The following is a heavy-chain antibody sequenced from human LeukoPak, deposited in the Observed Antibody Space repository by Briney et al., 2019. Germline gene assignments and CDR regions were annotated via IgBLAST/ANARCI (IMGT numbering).Heavy chain of an antibody. D-gene: IGHD3-22*01. CDR3: SRQVVGNDY. CDR2: INHSGYT. Sequence: PSETLSLTCAVYGESSFSSYYWSWIRQTPGGALEWIGEINHSGYTNYNPSLKSRVTLSIDTSKNQFSLRLNSVTAADTAVYYCSRQVVGNDYRGKGTLVTVSS. CDR1: GESSFSSYY. V-gene: IGHV4-34*01. J-gene: IGHJ4*02.